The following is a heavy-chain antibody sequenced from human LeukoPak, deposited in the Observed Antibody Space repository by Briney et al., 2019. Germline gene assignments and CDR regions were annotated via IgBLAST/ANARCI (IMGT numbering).Heavy chain of an antibody. Sequence: SQTLSLTCTVSGGSISSGGYYWSWIRQHPGKGLEWIGYIYYSGSTYYNPSLKSRVTISVDTSKNQFSLKLSSVTGADTAVYYCARGLGELSDFDYWGQGTLVTVSS. CDR2: IYYSGST. D-gene: IGHD3-10*01. J-gene: IGHJ4*02. V-gene: IGHV4-31*03. CDR1: GGSISSGGYY. CDR3: ARGLGELSDFDY.